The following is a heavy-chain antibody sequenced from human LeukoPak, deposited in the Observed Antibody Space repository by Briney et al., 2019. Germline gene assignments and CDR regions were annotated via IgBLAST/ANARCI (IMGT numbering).Heavy chain of an antibody. V-gene: IGHV1-46*01. D-gene: IGHD3-9*01. J-gene: IGHJ4*02. CDR1: GYTFTSYY. Sequence: GASVKVSCKASGYTFTSYYMHWVRQAPGQGLEWMGIINPSGGSTSYAQKFQGRVTMTTDTSTSTAYMELRSLRSNDTAVYYCARADTYYDILTGYYPSFHFDYWGQGTLVTVSS. CDR2: INPSGGST. CDR3: ARADTYYDILTGYYPSFHFDY.